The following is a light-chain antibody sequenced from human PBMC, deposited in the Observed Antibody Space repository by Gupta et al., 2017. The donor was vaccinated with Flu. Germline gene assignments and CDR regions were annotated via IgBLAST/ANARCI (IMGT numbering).Light chain of an antibody. CDR2: AAS. CDR3: QHTYSTPRT. V-gene: IGKV1-39*01. CDR1: ESIANY. Sequence: DIQMTQSPSSLSASVGDRVIITCRAGESIANYLSWYQQKPGKAPKLLIYAASTLESGVPSRFSGSGSGADYTLTIASLQPEDGATYYCQHTYSTPRTFGQGTKVEL. J-gene: IGKJ1*01.